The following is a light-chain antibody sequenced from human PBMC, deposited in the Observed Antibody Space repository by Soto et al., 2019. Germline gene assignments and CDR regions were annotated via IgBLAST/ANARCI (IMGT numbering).Light chain of an antibody. V-gene: IGKV3-20*01. CDR3: QQLGWPPLT. Sequence: EIVLTQSPGTLSLSPGERATLSCRASQSVSSSYLAWYQQKPGQAPRLLIYGASSRATGIPDRFSGSGSGNKFPLNLHRLGAEDFGGYYLQQLGWPPLTFGGGNQVEIK. CDR2: GAS. J-gene: IGKJ4*01. CDR1: QSVSSSY.